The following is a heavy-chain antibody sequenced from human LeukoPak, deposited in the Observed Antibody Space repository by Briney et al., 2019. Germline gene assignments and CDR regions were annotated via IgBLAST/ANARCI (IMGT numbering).Heavy chain of an antibody. Sequence: GGSLRLSCAASGFIFGTYSMTWVRQAPGKGLEWISYITSSSSTIYYADSVKGRFTISRDNAKNSLYLQMNSLRAEDTAVYYCARDPLKRAFDIWGQGTMVTVSS. CDR1: GFIFGTYS. CDR3: ARDPLKRAFDI. CDR2: ITSSSSTI. V-gene: IGHV3-48*04. J-gene: IGHJ3*02.